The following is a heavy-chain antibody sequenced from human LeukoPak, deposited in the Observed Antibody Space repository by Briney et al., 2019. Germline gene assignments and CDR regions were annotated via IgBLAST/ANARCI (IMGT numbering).Heavy chain of an antibody. D-gene: IGHD5-24*01. V-gene: IGHV1-46*01. CDR2: INPGGGNT. CDR3: ARIRDGYNDAYDI. J-gene: IGHJ3*02. CDR1: GYTFTNYY. Sequence: ASVKVSRKASGYTFTNYYMHWVRQAPGQGLEWMGLINPGGGNTNYAQNFQGRVTMTRDTSTSTVYMELSSLRPEDTAIYYCARIRDGYNDAYDIWGQGTVVTVPS.